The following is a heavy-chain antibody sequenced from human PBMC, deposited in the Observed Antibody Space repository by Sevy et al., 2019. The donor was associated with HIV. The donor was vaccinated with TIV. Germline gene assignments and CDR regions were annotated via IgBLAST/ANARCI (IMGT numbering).Heavy chain of an antibody. Sequence: SETLSLTCSISGGTIVSSGHYWGWIRQTPGKGLEWIGSIYYNGHTFYTPSLKSRLTISIDTSKNQFSLTLSSVTVADTAVYFCAREAGGYDYDYGMDVWGQRTAVTVSS. CDR2: IYYNGHT. D-gene: IGHD5-12*01. J-gene: IGHJ6*02. CDR3: AREAGGYDYDYGMDV. CDR1: GGTIVSSGHY. V-gene: IGHV4-39*02.